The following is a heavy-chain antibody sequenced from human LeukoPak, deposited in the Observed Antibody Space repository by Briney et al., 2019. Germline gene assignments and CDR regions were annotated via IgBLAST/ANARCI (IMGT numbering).Heavy chain of an antibody. CDR2: IYYSGST. V-gene: IGHV4-39*01. CDR3: ARQRGVTTHFDY. D-gene: IGHD4-17*01. CDR1: GGSISSSSYY. Sequence: PSETLSLTCTVSGGSISSSSYYWGWIRQPPGKGLEWIGSIYYSGSTYYNLSLKSRVTISVGTSKNQFPLKLSSVTAADTAVYYCARQRGVTTHFDYWGQGTLVTVSS. J-gene: IGHJ4*02.